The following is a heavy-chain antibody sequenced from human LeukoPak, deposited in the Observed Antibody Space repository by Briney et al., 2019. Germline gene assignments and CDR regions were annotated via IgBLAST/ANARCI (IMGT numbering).Heavy chain of an antibody. CDR3: ARADDPNDYSNYEGAFDI. CDR2: IYHSGST. J-gene: IGHJ3*02. D-gene: IGHD4-11*01. CDR1: GGSISSGGYY. Sequence: PSQTLSLTCTVSGGSISSGGYYWSWIRQPPGKGLEWIGYIYHSGSTYYNPSLKSRVTISVDRSKNQFSLKLSSVTAADTAVYYCARADDPNDYSNYEGAFDIWGQGTMVTVSS. V-gene: IGHV4-30-2*01.